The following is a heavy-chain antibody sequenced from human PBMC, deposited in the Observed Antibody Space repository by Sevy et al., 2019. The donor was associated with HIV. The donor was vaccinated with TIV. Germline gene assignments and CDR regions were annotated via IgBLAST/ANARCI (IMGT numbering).Heavy chain of an antibody. J-gene: IGHJ5*02. CDR2: IYYSGST. D-gene: IGHD5-12*01. CDR1: GGSVSSGSYY. V-gene: IGHV4-61*01. Sequence: SETLSLTCTVSGGSVSSGSYYWSWIRQPPGKGLEWIGYIYYSGSTNYNPSLKGRVTISVDTSKNQFSLKLSSVTAADTAVYYCAREIRDGYNFGFDPWGQGTLVTVSS. CDR3: AREIRDGYNFGFDP.